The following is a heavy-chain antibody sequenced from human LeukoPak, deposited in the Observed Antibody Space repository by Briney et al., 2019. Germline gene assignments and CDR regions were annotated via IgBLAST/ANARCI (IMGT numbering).Heavy chain of an antibody. Sequence: SETLSLTCTVSGGSISSYYWSWIRQPPGMGLEWIGYIYYSGSTNYNPSLKSRVTISVDTSKNQFSLKLSSVTAADTAVYYCARSTNSYGSGSYSATSPDYWGQGTLVTVSS. J-gene: IGHJ4*02. CDR2: IYYSGST. CDR3: ARSTNSYGSGSYSATSPDY. CDR1: GGSISSYY. V-gene: IGHV4-59*08. D-gene: IGHD3-10*01.